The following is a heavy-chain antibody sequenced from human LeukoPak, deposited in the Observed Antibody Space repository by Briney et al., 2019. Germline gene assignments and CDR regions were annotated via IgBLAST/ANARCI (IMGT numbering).Heavy chain of an antibody. CDR3: ARGRSYGFDFDS. Sequence: PSETLSLTCDVSGVSINTCCYYWTWIRQPPGKGLEWIGYKYYSGSTRYNSSLRSRFTISLDSSKNQFSLRLASVTAADTAVYYCARGRSYGFDFDSWGPGTLVIVSS. CDR1: GVSINTCCYY. CDR2: KYYSGST. J-gene: IGHJ4*02. D-gene: IGHD5-18*01. V-gene: IGHV4-61*01.